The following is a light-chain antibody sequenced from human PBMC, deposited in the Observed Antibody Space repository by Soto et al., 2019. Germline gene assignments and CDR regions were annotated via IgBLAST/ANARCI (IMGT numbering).Light chain of an antibody. CDR3: QQRSVWPLT. V-gene: IGKV3-11*01. CDR1: QSVSNY. Sequence: EIVLTQFPSTLSLSPGDGATLSCRASQSVSNYLAWYQQKRGQAPRLLIYDSSNRATGIPARFSGSGSGTDFSLIISSPEPEDFAVYYCQQRSVWPLTFGGGTKVDIK. J-gene: IGKJ4*01. CDR2: DSS.